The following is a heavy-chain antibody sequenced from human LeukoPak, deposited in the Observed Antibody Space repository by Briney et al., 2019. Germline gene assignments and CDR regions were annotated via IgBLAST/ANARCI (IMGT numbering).Heavy chain of an antibody. CDR2: IVVGSGNT. D-gene: IGHD2-15*01. J-gene: IGHJ4*02. CDR1: GLTFTSSA. V-gene: IGHV1-58*02. Sequence: SVKVSCKASGLTFTSSAMQWVRQARGQRLEWIGWIVVGSGNTNYAQKFQERVTITRDMSTSTAYMELSSLRSEDTAVYYCVTRSRYCSGGSCWFDYWGQGTLVTVSS. CDR3: VTRSRYCSGGSCWFDY.